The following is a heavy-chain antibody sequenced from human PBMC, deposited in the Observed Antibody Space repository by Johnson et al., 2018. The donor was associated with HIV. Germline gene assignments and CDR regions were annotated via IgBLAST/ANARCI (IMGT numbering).Heavy chain of an antibody. Sequence: VQLVESGGGLVQPGGSLRLSCAASGFTFSSYAMSWVRQAPGKGLEWVSAISGTAGDTYYPGSVKGRFTISRENAKNSLYLQMNILRAGDTAVYYCARGGRKWELLGDDAFDIWGQGTMVTVSS. CDR1: GFTFSSYA. J-gene: IGHJ3*02. V-gene: IGHV3-13*01. CDR3: ARGGRKWELLGDDAFDI. CDR2: ISGTAGDT. D-gene: IGHD1-26*01.